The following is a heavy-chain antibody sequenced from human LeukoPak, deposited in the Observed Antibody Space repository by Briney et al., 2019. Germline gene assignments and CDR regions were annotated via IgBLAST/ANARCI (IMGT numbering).Heavy chain of an antibody. D-gene: IGHD3-10*02. Sequence: GGSLRLSCAASGFTFSSYWMNRVRQAPGKGLEWVANIKQDGSEKYYVDSVKGRFTISRDNAKNSLYLQMNSLRAEDTAVYYCAELGITMIGGVWGKGTTVTISS. V-gene: IGHV3-7*01. CDR1: GFTFSSYW. CDR2: IKQDGSEK. CDR3: AELGITMIGGV. J-gene: IGHJ6*04.